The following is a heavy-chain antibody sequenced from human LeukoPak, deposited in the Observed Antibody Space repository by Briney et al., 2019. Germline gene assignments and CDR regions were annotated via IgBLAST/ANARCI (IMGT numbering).Heavy chain of an antibody. V-gene: IGHV3-33*06. D-gene: IGHD2-21*02. CDR3: AKDDCGGDCYLGY. CDR2: IWYVGSNK. CDR1: GFTFSNYG. J-gene: IGHJ4*02. Sequence: GRSLRLSCSASGFTFSNYGMHWVRPAPGKGLEWVAVIWYVGSNKYYGDSVKGRFTISRDNTKNTLYLQMNSLRAEDTAMYYCAKDDCGGDCYLGYWGQGTLVTVSS.